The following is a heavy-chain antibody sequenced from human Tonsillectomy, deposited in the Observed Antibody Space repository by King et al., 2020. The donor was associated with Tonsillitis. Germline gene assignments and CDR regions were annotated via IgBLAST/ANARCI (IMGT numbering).Heavy chain of an antibody. CDR2: INQSGST. D-gene: IGHD4-11*01. J-gene: IGHJ4*02. V-gene: IGHV4-34*01. Sequence: VQLQQWGAGLLKPSETLSLTCAVYGGSFSGYYWSWIRQPPGKGLEWIGEINQSGSTNYNPSLKSRATISGDTSKNQFSLKLSSVTAADTAVYYCAGGRIMTTYLVHWGQGNLVTVSS. CDR1: GGSFSGYY. CDR3: AGGRIMTTYLVH.